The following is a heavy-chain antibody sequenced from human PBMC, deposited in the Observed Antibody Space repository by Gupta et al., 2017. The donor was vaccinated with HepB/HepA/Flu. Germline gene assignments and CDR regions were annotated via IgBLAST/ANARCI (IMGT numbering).Heavy chain of an antibody. CDR3: ARTGGVSRSYYYAMEV. D-gene: IGHD2-8*01. J-gene: IGHJ6*02. Sequence: QVHLQESGPGLVKPSETLSLTCTVSGGSINGYYWTWSRQPPGRGLEWIGYISYDGNTNYNPSLKSRLTVSLDTSKNQFSLNLSPVTAADTAVYYCARTGGVSRSYYYAMEVWGQGAPVTVSS. CDR1: GGSINGYY. CDR2: ISYDGNT. V-gene: IGHV4-59*01.